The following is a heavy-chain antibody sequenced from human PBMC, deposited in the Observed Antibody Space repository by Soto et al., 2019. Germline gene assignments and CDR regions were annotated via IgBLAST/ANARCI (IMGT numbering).Heavy chain of an antibody. J-gene: IGHJ4*02. CDR1: GFTFSSYA. D-gene: IGHD2-8*02. Sequence: GGSLRLSCAASGFTFSSYAMSWVRQAPGKGLEWVSAISGSGGSTYYADSVKGRFTISRDNSDNKVFLQMNDLTSEDTAVYFCVRAVGGVSHLDHWGLGTLVTV. CDR3: VRAVGGVSHLDH. CDR2: ISGSGGST. V-gene: IGHV3-23*01.